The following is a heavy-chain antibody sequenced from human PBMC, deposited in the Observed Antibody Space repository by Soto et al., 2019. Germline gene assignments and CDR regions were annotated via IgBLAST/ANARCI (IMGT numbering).Heavy chain of an antibody. CDR1: GFTFSTHY. Sequence: PGGSLRLSCAASGFTFSTHYMTWVRQAPGRGLEWVANLKQNGRDKYYVDSVKGRFTISRDNAKNSLYLQMNSLRAEDTAVYYCARESIVGATDDAFDIWGQGTMVTVSS. CDR2: LKQNGRDK. V-gene: IGHV3-7*04. J-gene: IGHJ3*02. CDR3: ARESIVGATDDAFDI. D-gene: IGHD1-26*01.